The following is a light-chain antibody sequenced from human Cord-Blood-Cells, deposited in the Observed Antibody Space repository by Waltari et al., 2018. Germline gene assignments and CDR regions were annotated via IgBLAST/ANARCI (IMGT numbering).Light chain of an antibody. CDR2: EGS. J-gene: IGLJ3*02. Sequence: QSALTQPASVFGSPGQSITISCTGTSSDVGSYNRVSWYQLHPGKAPKLMIYEGSKRPSGVSNRFLGSKSGNTASLTISGLQAEDEADYYCCSYAGSSTLVFGGGTKLTVL. CDR1: SSDVGSYNR. CDR3: CSYAGSSTLV. V-gene: IGLV2-23*01.